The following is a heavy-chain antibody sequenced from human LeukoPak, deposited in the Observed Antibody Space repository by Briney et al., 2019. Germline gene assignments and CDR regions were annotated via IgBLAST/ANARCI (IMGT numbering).Heavy chain of an antibody. V-gene: IGHV4-34*01. J-gene: IGHJ3*02. D-gene: IGHD1-1*01. CDR2: INHSGST. CDR1: GGSLSGYY. Sequence: SETLSLTCAVYGGSLSGYYWSWIRQPPGKGLEWIGEINHSGSTNYNPSLKSRVTISVDTSKNQFSLKLSSVTAADTAVYYCARVGYNWNDSGSPNAFDIWGQGTMVTVSS. CDR3: ARVGYNWNDSGSPNAFDI.